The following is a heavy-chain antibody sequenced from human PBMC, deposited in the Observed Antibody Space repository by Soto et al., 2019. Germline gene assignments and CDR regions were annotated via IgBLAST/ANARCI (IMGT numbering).Heavy chain of an antibody. J-gene: IGHJ2*01. CDR1: RGSMNSGHW. V-gene: IGHV4-4*02. Sequence: QVQLQESGLGLVKPSGTLSLTCDVSRGSMNSGHWWSWVRQPPGKGLEWVGHIHRSGATNYNPSLRSRVAISLDESKDQFSLKLNSVAAADTAVYYGVRVGLRWYFDFWGRGTLVTVSS. CDR3: VRVGLRWYFDF. CDR2: IHRSGAT. D-gene: IGHD3-16*01.